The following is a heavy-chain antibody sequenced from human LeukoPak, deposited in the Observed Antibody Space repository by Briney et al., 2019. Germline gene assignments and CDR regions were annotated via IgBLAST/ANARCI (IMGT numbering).Heavy chain of an antibody. V-gene: IGHV4-31*11. CDR1: GGSISSGGYY. CDR2: IYYSGST. Sequence: SETLSLTCAVSGGSISSGGYYWSWIRQHPGKGLEWIGYIYYSGSTYYDPSLKSRVTISVDTSKNQFSLKLSSVTAADTAVYYCARLLAYCGGDCYAADYWGQGTLVTVSS. CDR3: ARLLAYCGGDCYAADY. D-gene: IGHD2-21*02. J-gene: IGHJ4*02.